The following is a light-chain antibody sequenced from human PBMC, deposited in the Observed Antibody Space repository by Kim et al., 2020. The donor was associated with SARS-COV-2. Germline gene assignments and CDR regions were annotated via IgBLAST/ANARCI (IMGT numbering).Light chain of an antibody. Sequence: PGYGAPPSCRASHSVGISLAWYPQTPGQAPRLLIYDASIRATGIPDRFSGSGSGTDFTLTIGSLEPRDFAIYYCQQRGNWPPALTFGGGTKVDIK. J-gene: IGKJ4*01. V-gene: IGKV3-11*01. CDR2: DAS. CDR3: QQRGNWPPALT. CDR1: HSVGIS.